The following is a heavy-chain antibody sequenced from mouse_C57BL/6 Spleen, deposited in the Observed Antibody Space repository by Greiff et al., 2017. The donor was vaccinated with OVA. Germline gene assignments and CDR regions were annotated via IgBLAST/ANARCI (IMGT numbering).Heavy chain of an antibody. CDR2: LDPNSGGT. Sequence: QVQLQQPGAELVKPGASVKLSCKASGYTFTSYWMHWVKQRPGRGLEWFGRLDPNSGGTKYYEKFKSKATLTVDKPSSTAYMQLSSLTSEDSAVYYCAREEETFDDWGQGTTLTVSS. CDR1: GYTFTSYW. V-gene: IGHV1-72*01. CDR3: AREEETFDD. J-gene: IGHJ2*01.